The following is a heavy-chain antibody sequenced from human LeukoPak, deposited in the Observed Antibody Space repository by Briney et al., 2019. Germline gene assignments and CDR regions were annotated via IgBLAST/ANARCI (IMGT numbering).Heavy chain of an antibody. CDR2: IHNNRIT. V-gene: IGHV4-59*08. Sequence: SETLSLTCTVSGGSISSHHWTWIRQPPGKGREWIGEIHNNRITNYNPSLRGRVTISVDTSKNQFSLKLSSVTAADTAVYYCARRKFRGVNNWFDPWGRGILVTVSS. J-gene: IGHJ5*02. CDR1: GGSISSHH. CDR3: ARRKFRGVNNWFDP.